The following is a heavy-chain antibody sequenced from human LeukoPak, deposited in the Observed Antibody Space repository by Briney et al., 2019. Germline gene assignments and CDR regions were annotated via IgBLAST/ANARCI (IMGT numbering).Heavy chain of an antibody. Sequence: GSLRLSCAASGFTFSSYGMHWVRQAPGKGLEWVAFIRYDGSNKYYADSVKGRFTISRDNSKNTLYLQMNSLRAEDTAVYYCAKDTAVAGTFPLYFDYWGQGTLVTVSS. D-gene: IGHD6-19*01. CDR2: IRYDGSNK. V-gene: IGHV3-30*02. CDR1: GFTFSSYG. J-gene: IGHJ4*02. CDR3: AKDTAVAGTFPLYFDY.